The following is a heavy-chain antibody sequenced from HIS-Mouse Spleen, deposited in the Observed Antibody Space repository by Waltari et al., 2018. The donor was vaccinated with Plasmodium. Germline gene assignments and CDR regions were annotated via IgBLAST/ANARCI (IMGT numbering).Heavy chain of an antibody. Sequence: QVQLQESGPGLVKPSETLSLTCTVSGGSISRYSWSWIRQPPGKGLEWIGYIYYSGSPNYNPSLKSRVTISVDTSKNQFSLKLSSVTAADTAVYYCARAREVGATFDYWGQGTLVTVSS. J-gene: IGHJ4*02. CDR2: IYYSGSP. CDR3: ARAREVGATFDY. D-gene: IGHD1-26*01. CDR1: GGSISRYS. V-gene: IGHV4-59*01.